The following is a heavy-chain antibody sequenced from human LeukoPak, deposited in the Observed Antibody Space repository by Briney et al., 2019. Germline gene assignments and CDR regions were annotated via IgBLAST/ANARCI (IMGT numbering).Heavy chain of an antibody. J-gene: IGHJ4*02. V-gene: IGHV5-51*01. D-gene: IGHD3-9*01. Sequence: GESLKISCKGSGYSFTSYWIGWVRQMPGKGLEWMGIIYPGHSDTRYSPSFQGPVTISADQSISTAYLQWSGLKASDTAMYYCARTKGDILTGPFDYWGQGTLVTVSS. CDR2: IYPGHSDT. CDR1: GYSFTSYW. CDR3: ARTKGDILTGPFDY.